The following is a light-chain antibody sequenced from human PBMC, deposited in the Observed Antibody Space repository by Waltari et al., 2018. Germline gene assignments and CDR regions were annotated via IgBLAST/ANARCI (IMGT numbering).Light chain of an antibody. Sequence: DIVSTQSPGTLSLSPGERATLSCRASQSVTRYLAWYQQKPGLAPRLLIYDTSNRATGIPARFIGSGSGTDFSLTITSLESEDFAVYYCQQRANWPLTFGGGTKVEIK. J-gene: IGKJ4*01. CDR3: QQRANWPLT. CDR2: DTS. V-gene: IGKV3-11*01. CDR1: QSVTRY.